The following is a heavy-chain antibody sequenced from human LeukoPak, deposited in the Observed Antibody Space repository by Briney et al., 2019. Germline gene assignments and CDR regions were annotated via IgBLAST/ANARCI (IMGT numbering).Heavy chain of an antibody. CDR2: IKEDGSEI. J-gene: IGHJ4*02. D-gene: IGHD1-26*01. CDR3: ARSEGAVGF. V-gene: IGHV3-7*01. Sequence: PGGSLRLSCAASGFSFNTYWMSWVRQAPRKGLEWVANIKEDGSEIYYADSVKGRFTISRDNANNSLYLQMNSLRAEDTAVYYCARSEGAVGFWGQGTLVTVSS. CDR1: GFSFNTYW.